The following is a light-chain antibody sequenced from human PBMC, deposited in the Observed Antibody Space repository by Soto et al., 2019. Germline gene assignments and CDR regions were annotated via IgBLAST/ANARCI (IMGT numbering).Light chain of an antibody. V-gene: IGKV1-9*01. Sequence: DIQLTQSPSFLSASVGDRVTITCRASQGISSYLAWYQQKPGKAPKLLIYAASTLQSGVPSRFRSSGSGTEFTLTISSLQPEDFATYYCQQLNSYLLYTFGQGTKLEIK. J-gene: IGKJ2*01. CDR1: QGISSY. CDR3: QQLNSYLLYT. CDR2: AAS.